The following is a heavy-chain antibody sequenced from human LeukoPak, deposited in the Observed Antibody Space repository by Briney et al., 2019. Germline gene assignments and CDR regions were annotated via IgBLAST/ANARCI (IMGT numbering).Heavy chain of an antibody. CDR2: VYYSGST. CDR3: AGTHDSSGFYCGAFDL. Sequence: ETLSLTCTLSTGSTTILYSNWIRHPPGRGLEWIGFVYYSGSTNNNPSLKSRAPIPVETSKSQFSLNLKSVTRADPAGYYCAGTHDSSGFYCGAFDLWGEGT. D-gene: IGHD6-19*01. J-gene: IGHJ3*01. CDR1: TGSTTILY. V-gene: IGHV4-59*08.